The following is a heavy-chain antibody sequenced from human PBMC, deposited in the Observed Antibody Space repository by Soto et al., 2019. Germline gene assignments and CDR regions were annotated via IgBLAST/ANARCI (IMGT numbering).Heavy chain of an antibody. V-gene: IGHV3-23*01. J-gene: IGHJ4*02. CDR2: ISGSGGST. CDR1: GFTFSSYA. D-gene: IGHD2-8*01. CDR3: AKYSRSVLMVYAPDY. Sequence: GGSLRLSCAASGFTFSSYAMSWVRQAPGEGLEWVSAISGSGGSTYYADSVKGRFTISRDNSKNTLYLQMNSLRAEDTAVYYCAKYSRSVLMVYAPDYWGQGTLVTVSS.